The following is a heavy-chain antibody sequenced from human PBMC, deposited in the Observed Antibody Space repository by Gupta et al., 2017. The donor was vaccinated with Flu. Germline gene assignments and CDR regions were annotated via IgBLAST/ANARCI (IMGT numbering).Heavy chain of an antibody. D-gene: IGHD2-2*01. J-gene: IGHJ4*02. CDR3: ARRVYCSSTSCPASLYYFDY. V-gene: IGHV4-39*01. CDR2: MYYRGST. Sequence: GGHRQRAGKGLEWSGRMYYRGSTSYNPSLKSRVTISVDTSKDRCSLKLSSVTAADTAVYYCARRVYCSSTSCPASLYYFDYWGQGTLVTVSS.